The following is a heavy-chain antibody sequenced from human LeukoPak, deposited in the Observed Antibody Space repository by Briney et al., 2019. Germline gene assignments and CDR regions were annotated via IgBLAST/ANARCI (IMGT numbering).Heavy chain of an antibody. V-gene: IGHV4-38-2*02. Sequence: PSETPSLTCTVSGYSISGGYYWGWIRQPPGKGLEWIGTIFQSVSTYYNPSLKSRVTTSVDTSKNQFSLKLSSVTAADTAVYYCARNNSNGFDFWSQGTLVTVSS. CDR1: GYSISGGYY. CDR3: ARNNSNGFDF. J-gene: IGHJ4*02. D-gene: IGHD6-19*01. CDR2: IFQSVST.